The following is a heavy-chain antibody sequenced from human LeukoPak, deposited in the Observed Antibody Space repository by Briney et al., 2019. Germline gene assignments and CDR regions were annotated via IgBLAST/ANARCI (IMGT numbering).Heavy chain of an antibody. Sequence: SETLSLTCTVSGGSISSYHWSWIRQPPGKGLEWIGFIYYSGSTNYNPFLKSRVTISVDTSKRQFSLKVRSVTAADTAVYYCARTPGYCSGGSCYDSWGQGTLVTVSS. CDR2: IYYSGST. V-gene: IGHV4-59*01. J-gene: IGHJ5*01. D-gene: IGHD2-15*01. CDR1: GGSISSYH. CDR3: ARTPGYCSGGSCYDS.